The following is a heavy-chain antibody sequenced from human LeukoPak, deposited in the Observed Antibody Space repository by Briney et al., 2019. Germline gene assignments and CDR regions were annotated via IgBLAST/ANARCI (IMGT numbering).Heavy chain of an antibody. J-gene: IGHJ4*02. CDR3: ARDPLGHDYGFDY. CDR2: IYPNGGVT. CDR1: GYTFTGYY. Sequence: ASVKVSCKASGYTFTGYYIHWVRQAPGQGLEWMGWIYPNGGVTKFAQKFQGRVTMTRDTSISTAYMELSSLRSDDTAVYYCARDPLGHDYGFDYWGQGTLVTVSS. V-gene: IGHV1-2*02. D-gene: IGHD4-17*01.